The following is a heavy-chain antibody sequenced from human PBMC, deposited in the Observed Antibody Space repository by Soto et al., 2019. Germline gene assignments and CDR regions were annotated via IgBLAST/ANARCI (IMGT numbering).Heavy chain of an antibody. J-gene: IGHJ4*02. D-gene: IGHD5-18*01. CDR3: ARDAPYRGYSYGTLGFDY. V-gene: IGHV3-53*02. CDR2: IYSDDRT. CDR1: GFTVSSNY. Sequence: EVQLVETGGGLIQPGGSLRLSCAASGFTVSSNYMSWVRQAPGKGLEWVSVIYSDDRTYYADSVKGRFTISRDNSNNTLYLRMNSLRAEDTAVYYCARDAPYRGYSYGTLGFDYWGQGTLVTVSS.